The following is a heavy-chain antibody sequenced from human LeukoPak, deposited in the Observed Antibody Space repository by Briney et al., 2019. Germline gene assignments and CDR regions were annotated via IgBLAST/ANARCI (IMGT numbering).Heavy chain of an antibody. V-gene: IGHV3-9*01. J-gene: IGHJ4*02. CDR3: AKSAPSSVAGNFDY. CDR1: GFTFGDYA. CDR2: ISWNSGSI. D-gene: IGHD6-19*01. Sequence: PGGSLRLSCAASGFTFGDYAMHWVRQASGKGLEWVSGISWNSGSIGYADSVKGRFTISRDNAKNSLYLQMNSLRAEDTALYYCAKSAPSSVAGNFDYWGQGTLVTVSS.